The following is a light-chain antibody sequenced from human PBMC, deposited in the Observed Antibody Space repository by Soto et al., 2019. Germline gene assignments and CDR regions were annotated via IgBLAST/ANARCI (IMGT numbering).Light chain of an antibody. CDR1: QGIGND. CDR3: LQDHNYPLT. J-gene: IGKJ4*01. CDR2: ADS. Sequence: AIQMTQSPSSLSVSVGDRVTITCRASQGIGNDVGWYQQKPGKAPKLLIYADSSLQSGVPSMFSGSRSGTDCTLTISSLHPEDFSTYYCLQDHNYPLTFGGGTKVAIK. V-gene: IGKV1-6*01.